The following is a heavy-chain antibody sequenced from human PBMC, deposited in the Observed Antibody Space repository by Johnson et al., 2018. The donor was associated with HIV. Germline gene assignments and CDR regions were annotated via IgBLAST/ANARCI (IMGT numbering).Heavy chain of an antibody. CDR2: ISYDGKST. CDR3: AKDLNYGSGPVDI. D-gene: IGHD3-10*01. J-gene: IGHJ3*02. Sequence: QVQLVESGGGVVQPGGSLRLSCAASGFTFSSYGMHWVRQAPGKGLEWVAVISYDGKSTYYADSVKGRFTISRDNSKNTLYLQMNSLRAEDTAVYYCAKDLNYGSGPVDIWGQGTMVTVYS. CDR1: GFTFSSYG. V-gene: IGHV3-30*19.